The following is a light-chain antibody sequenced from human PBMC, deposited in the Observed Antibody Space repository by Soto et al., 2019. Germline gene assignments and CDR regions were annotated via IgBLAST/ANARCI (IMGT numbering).Light chain of an antibody. CDR2: DTS. V-gene: IGKV3-11*01. J-gene: IGKJ4*01. CDR3: QQRSNWSLLT. CDR1: QSVGSS. Sequence: EIVLTQSPATPSLSPGERATLSCRASQSVGSSFAWYQQKPGQAPRLLIHDTSNRATDIPARFSGSGSGTDFTLTISSLEPEDFAFYYCQQRSNWSLLTFGGGTKVEIK.